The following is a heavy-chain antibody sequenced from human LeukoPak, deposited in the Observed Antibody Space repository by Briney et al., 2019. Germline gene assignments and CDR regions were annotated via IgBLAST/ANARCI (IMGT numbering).Heavy chain of an antibody. CDR1: GFTFSSYS. J-gene: IGHJ3*02. Sequence: GGPLRLSCAASGFTFSSYSMNWVRQAPGKGLEWVSAISGSGGSTYYADSVKGRFTISRDNSKNTLYLQMNSLRAEDTAVYYCAKGVIVVVTTKAFDIWGQGTMVTVSS. CDR3: AKGVIVVVTTKAFDI. CDR2: ISGSGGST. D-gene: IGHD2-21*02. V-gene: IGHV3-23*01.